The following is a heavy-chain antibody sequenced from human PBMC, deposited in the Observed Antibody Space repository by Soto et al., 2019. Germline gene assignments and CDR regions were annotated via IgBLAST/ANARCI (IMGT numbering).Heavy chain of an antibody. CDR2: ISAYNGNT. J-gene: IGHJ6*02. CDR1: GYTFTSYG. CDR3: ATRRGYSYGMGPLYYYDGMDV. D-gene: IGHD5-18*01. Sequence: QVQLVQSGAEVKKPGASVKVSCKASGYTFTSYGISWVRQAPGQGLEWMGWISAYNGNTNYAQKLQGRVTMTTDTSTSTAYMELRSLRSDDTAVYYCATRRGYSYGMGPLYYYDGMDVWGQGTTVTVSS. V-gene: IGHV1-18*01.